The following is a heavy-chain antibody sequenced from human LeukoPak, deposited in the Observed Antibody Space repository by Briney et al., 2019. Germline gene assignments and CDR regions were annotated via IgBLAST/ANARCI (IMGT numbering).Heavy chain of an antibody. V-gene: IGHV4-59*12. Sequence: SETLSLTCTVSGGSISSYYWSWIRQPPGKGLEWIGYIYYSGSTYYNPSLKSRVTISIDTSKNQFSLQLTSVTAADTAVYYCARDRSITIFGVGKANIDYWGQGTLVTVSS. D-gene: IGHD3-3*01. J-gene: IGHJ4*02. CDR2: IYYSGST. CDR1: GGSISSYY. CDR3: ARDRSITIFGVGKANIDY.